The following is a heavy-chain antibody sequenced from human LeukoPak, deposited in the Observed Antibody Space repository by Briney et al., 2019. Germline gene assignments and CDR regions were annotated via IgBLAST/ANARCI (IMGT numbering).Heavy chain of an antibody. J-gene: IGHJ4*02. CDR1: GFTFSSYA. CDR3: AKGAATAGILDY. Sequence: PGGSLRLSCAASGFTFSSYAMSWVRQAPGKGLEWVSTITSGGSTYYADSVKGRFTISRDNSKNTLCLQMNSLRAEDTAVYYCAKGAATAGILDYWGQGTLVTVSS. V-gene: IGHV3-23*01. D-gene: IGHD6-13*01. CDR2: ITSGGST.